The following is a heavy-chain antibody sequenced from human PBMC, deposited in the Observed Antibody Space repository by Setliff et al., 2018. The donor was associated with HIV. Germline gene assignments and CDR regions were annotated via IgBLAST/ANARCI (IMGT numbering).Heavy chain of an antibody. CDR3: ARRTAVAGRRYFDL. Sequence: SETLSLTCTVSGGSISSYYWSWIRQPPGKGLEWIGYIYTSGSTNYNPSLKSRVTISVDTSKNQFYLKLSSVTAADTAVYYCARRTAVAGRRYFDLWGRGTLVTVSS. CDR2: IYTSGST. CDR1: GGSISSYY. D-gene: IGHD6-19*01. V-gene: IGHV4-4*08. J-gene: IGHJ2*01.